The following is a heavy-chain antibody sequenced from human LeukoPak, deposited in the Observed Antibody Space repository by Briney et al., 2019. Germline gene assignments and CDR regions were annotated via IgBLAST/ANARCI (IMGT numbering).Heavy chain of an antibody. CDR2: ISGNGGST. CDR1: QFNFNKFG. D-gene: IGHD3-10*01. CDR3: AKDSMVRGVITFLFDY. J-gene: IGHJ4*02. V-gene: IGHV3-23*01. Sequence: GGSLRLSCATSQFNFNKFGMTWVRQAPGKGLEWVSSISGNGGSTQYADSVQGRFAISSDNSKNTLYLQMNSLRAEDTAVYYCAKDSMVRGVITFLFDYWGQGTLVTVSS.